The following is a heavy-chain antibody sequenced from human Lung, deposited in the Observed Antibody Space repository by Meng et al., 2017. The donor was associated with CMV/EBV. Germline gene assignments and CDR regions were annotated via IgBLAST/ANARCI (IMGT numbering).Heavy chain of an antibody. CDR1: GYAFTSYD. Sequence: AXVXVSXXASGYAFTSYDINWVRQATGQGLEWMGWMNPNSGNTGYAQKFQGRVTITRNTSISTAYMELSSLRSEDTAVYYCASANPLEYCSSTSCYTQDAYYDMDVWGQGXTVTVSS. D-gene: IGHD2-2*02. CDR3: ASANPLEYCSSTSCYTQDAYYDMDV. V-gene: IGHV1-8*03. CDR2: MNPNSGNT. J-gene: IGHJ6*02.